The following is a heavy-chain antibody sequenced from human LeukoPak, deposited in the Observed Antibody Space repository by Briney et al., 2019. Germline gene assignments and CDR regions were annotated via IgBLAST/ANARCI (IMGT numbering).Heavy chain of an antibody. CDR3: ARGGSPVAVAGN. V-gene: IGHV1-8*01. J-gene: IGHJ4*02. CDR1: GYTFTSYD. CDR2: MNPNSGNT. D-gene: IGHD6-19*01. Sequence: GASVKVSCKASGYTFTSYDINWVRQATGQGLEWMGWMNPNSGNTGYAQKFQGRVTMTKNTSISTAYMELSRLRSDDTAVYYCARGGSPVAVAGNWGQGTLVTVSS.